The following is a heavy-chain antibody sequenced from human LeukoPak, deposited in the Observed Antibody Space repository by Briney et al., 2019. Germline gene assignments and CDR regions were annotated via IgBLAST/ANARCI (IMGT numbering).Heavy chain of an antibody. CDR2: VSYTGRT. V-gene: IGHV4-59*11. D-gene: IGHD2-21*01. J-gene: IGHJ3*01. CDR3: ARLLDNDIGGDPDTFDV. Sequence: SETLSLTCTVSGGSLSGHYWSWIRQPPGKRLEWIGYVSYTGRTKYNPSLQSRVTISIDTSKSQFSLKLTSVTSADTAVYSCARLLDNDIGGDPDTFDVWGQGTTVIVSS. CDR1: GGSLSGHY.